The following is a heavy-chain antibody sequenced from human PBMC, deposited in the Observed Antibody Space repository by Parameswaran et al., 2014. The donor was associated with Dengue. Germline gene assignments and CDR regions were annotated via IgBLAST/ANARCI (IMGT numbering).Heavy chain of an antibody. CDR2: IKSKTDSGTT. CDR3: TTGGDFWSGYYTDEVDYYYYYYMDV. Sequence: VRQAPGKGLEWVGRIKSKTDSGTTDYAAPVKGRFTISRDDSKNTLYLQMNSLKTEDTAVYYCTTGGDFWSGYYTDEVDYYYYYYMDVWGKGTTVTVSS. J-gene: IGHJ6*03. V-gene: IGHV3-15*01. D-gene: IGHD3-3*01.